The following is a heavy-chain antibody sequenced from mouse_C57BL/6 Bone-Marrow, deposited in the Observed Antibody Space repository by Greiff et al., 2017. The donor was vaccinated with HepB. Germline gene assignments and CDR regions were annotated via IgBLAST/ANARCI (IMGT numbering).Heavy chain of an antibody. CDR1: GYTFTRYW. J-gene: IGHJ2*01. V-gene: IGHV1-55*01. CDR3: ARKGLYGRSPSFDY. D-gene: IGHD1-1*01. CDR2: LSPGSGST. Sequence: QVQLQQPGAELVKPGASVKMSCKASGYTFTRYWLTWVKQRPGQGLEWIGDLSPGSGSTNYNAKFKSKATLTVDTSSSTAYMQRSSLTSEDSAVYYCARKGLYGRSPSFDYWGQGTTLTVAS.